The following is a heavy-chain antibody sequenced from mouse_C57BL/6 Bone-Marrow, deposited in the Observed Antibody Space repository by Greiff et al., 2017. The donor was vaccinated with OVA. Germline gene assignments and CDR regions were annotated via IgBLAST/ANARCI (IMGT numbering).Heavy chain of an antibody. Sequence: QVQLQQSGAELVRPGASVTLSCKASGYTFTDYEMHWVKQTPVHGLEWIGAIDPETGGTAYNQKFKGKAILTADKSSSTAYMELRSLTSEDSAVYYCTRSVRLRDFDYWGQGTLVTVSA. J-gene: IGHJ3*01. D-gene: IGHD3-2*02. CDR2: IDPETGGT. CDR3: TRSVRLRDFDY. CDR1: GYTFTDYE. V-gene: IGHV1-15*01.